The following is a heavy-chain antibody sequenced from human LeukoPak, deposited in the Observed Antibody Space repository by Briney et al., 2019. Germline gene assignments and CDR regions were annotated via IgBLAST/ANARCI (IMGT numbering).Heavy chain of an antibody. CDR1: GYTFTSYG. CDR2: ISAYNGNT. V-gene: IGHV1-18*01. J-gene: IGHJ6*02. Sequence: ASVKVSCKASGYTFTSYGISWVRQAPGQGLEWMGWISAYNGNTNYAQKLQGRVTMTTDTSTSTAYMELRSLRSDDTAVYYCARNGNDCSSTSCYYYYGMDVWGQGTTVTVSS. D-gene: IGHD2-2*01. CDR3: ARNGNDCSSTSCYYYYGMDV.